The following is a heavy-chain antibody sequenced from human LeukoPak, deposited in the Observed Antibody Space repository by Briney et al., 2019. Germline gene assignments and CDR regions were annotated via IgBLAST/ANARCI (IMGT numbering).Heavy chain of an antibody. CDR1: GGSISSYY. D-gene: IGHD6-6*01. CDR3: ARDVLDRVYPPYGTDV. J-gene: IGHJ6*02. Sequence: SETLSLTCTISGGSISSYYWSWIRQPAGKGLEWIGRIYTSGSTNYNPSLKSRVTMSVDTSKNQFSLKLSSVTAADTAVYYCARDVLDRVYPPYGTDVWGQGTTVTVSS. V-gene: IGHV4-4*07. CDR2: IYTSGST.